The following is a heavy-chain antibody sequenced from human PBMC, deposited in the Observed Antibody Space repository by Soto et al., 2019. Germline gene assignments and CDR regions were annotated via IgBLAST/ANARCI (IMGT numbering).Heavy chain of an antibody. Sequence: SSETLSLSCTVSGGSISSGGYYWSWIRQHPGKGLEWIGYIYYSGSTYYNPSLKSRVTISVDTSKNQFSLKLSSVTAADTAVYYCARVPRDCSGGSCHRAIAYWGQGTLVTVSS. CDR3: ARVPRDCSGGSCHRAIAY. V-gene: IGHV4-31*03. D-gene: IGHD2-15*01. CDR2: IYYSGST. J-gene: IGHJ4*02. CDR1: GGSISSGGYY.